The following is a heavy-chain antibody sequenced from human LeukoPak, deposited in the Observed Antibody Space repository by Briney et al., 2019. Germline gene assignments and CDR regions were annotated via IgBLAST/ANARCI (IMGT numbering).Heavy chain of an antibody. Sequence: GGSLRLSCAASGFTVSSNYMSWVRQAPGKGLEWVSVIYSGGSTYYADSVKGRFNISRDNSKNTLYLQMNSLRAEDTAVYYCARTDGSGSYLYDYWGQGTLVTVSS. D-gene: IGHD3-10*01. J-gene: IGHJ4*02. V-gene: IGHV3-66*01. CDR3: ARTDGSGSYLYDY. CDR2: IYSGGST. CDR1: GFTVSSNY.